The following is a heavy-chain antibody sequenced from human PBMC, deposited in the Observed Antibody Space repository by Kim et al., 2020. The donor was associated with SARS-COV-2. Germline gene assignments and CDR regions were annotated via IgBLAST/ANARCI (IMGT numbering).Heavy chain of an antibody. V-gene: IGHV1-2*02. CDR3: ARDKVVDDYVWGSYRYPRSGYYGMDV. CDR1: GYTFTGYY. D-gene: IGHD3-16*02. J-gene: IGHJ6*02. CDR2: INPNSGGT. Sequence: ASVKVSCKASGYTFTGYYMHWVRQAPGQGLEWMGWINPNSGGTNYAQKFQGRVTMTRDTSISTAYMELSRLRSDDTAVYYCARDKVVDDYVWGSYRYPRSGYYGMDVWGQGTTVTVSS.